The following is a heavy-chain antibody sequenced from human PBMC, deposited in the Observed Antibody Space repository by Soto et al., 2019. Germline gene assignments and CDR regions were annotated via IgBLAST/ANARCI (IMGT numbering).Heavy chain of an antibody. Sequence: QVQLQQWGAGLLKPSETLSLNCAVTGGSLSGYYWSWIRQPPGKGLEWIGEVKDGGHTNYSPSLRGRVTISSDTSNHQPSLRLNSVTAADTGVSYCASGQEGVAATHWDQGSLVTVSS. V-gene: IGHV4-34*01. CDR1: GGSLSGYY. CDR3: ASGQEGVAATH. D-gene: IGHD6-25*01. CDR2: VKDGGHT. J-gene: IGHJ1*01.